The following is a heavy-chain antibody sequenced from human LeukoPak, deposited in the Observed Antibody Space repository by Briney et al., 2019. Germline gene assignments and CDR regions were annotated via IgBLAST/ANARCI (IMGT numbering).Heavy chain of an antibody. V-gene: IGHV3-30-3*01. CDR3: ARDREWPYTYYYYGMDV. CDR1: GFTFSSYA. J-gene: IGHJ6*02. Sequence: GGSLRLSCAASGFTFSSYAMHWVRQAPGKGLEWVAVISYDGSNKYYADSVKGRFTISRDNSKNTLYLQMNSLRAEDTAVYYCARDREWPYTYYYYGMDVWGQGTTVTVSS. D-gene: IGHD3-3*01. CDR2: ISYDGSNK.